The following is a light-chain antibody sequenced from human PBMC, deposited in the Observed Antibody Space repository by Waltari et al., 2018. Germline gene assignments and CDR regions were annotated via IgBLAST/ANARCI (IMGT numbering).Light chain of an antibody. CDR3: VTWDDSLNGWV. V-gene: IGLV1-44*01. Sequence: QSVVTQSPSASGAPGQRVTISCSGRHSNIGSNTVDWYQQLPGTAPKLLIFNNYQRPSGVPDRFSAAKSGTSASLAISGVQSDDEAEYYCVTWDDSLNGWVFGGETKLAVV. J-gene: IGLJ3*02. CDR1: HSNIGSNT. CDR2: NNY.